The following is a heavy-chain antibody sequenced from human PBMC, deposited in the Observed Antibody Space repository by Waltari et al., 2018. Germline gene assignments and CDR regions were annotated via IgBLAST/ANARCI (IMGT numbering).Heavy chain of an antibody. D-gene: IGHD5-18*01. CDR2: MKQDGSET. Sequence: EVRLVESGGDLVQPGGSLRLSCAASGFTFSSYYMSWVRQAPGKGLEWVANMKQDGSETYYVDSVKGRFTISRDNAKNSLYLQMNNLRAEDTAVYYCARGVTGDSYAWGPLDYWGQGTLVTVSS. CDR3: ARGVTGDSYAWGPLDY. CDR1: GFTFSSYY. J-gene: IGHJ4*02. V-gene: IGHV3-7*01.